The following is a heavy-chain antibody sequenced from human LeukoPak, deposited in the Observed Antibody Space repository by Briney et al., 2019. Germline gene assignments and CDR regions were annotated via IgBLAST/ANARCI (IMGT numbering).Heavy chain of an antibody. CDR2: ISPNSGGS. D-gene: IGHD5-12*01. CDR3: ARGSGYNPYYYYYMDV. J-gene: IGHJ6*03. CDR1: GYTFTDYY. V-gene: IGHV1-2*02. Sequence: ASVTVSCKASGYTFTDYYIHWVRQAPGQGLEWMRWISPNSGGSNFAQKFQGRVTMTRNTSTSTAYMELRSLRSDDTAVYYCARGSGYNPYYYYYMDVWGKGTTVTISS.